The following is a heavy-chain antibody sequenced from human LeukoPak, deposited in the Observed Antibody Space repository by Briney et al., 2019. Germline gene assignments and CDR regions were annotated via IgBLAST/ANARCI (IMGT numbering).Heavy chain of an antibody. D-gene: IGHD3-10*01. CDR3: ARSRRFGVLLWDY. V-gene: IGHV4-39*07. J-gene: IGHJ4*02. Sequence: SETLSLTCTVSGGSISSSSYYWGWIRQPPGKGLEWIGSIYYSGSTNYNPSLKSRVTISVDTSKNQFSLKLSSVTAADTAVYYCARSRRFGVLLWDYWGQGTLVTVSS. CDR1: GGSISSSSYY. CDR2: IYYSGST.